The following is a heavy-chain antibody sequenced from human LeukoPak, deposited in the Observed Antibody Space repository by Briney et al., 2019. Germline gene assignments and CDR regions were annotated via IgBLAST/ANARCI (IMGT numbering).Heavy chain of an antibody. J-gene: IGHJ2*01. Sequence: SETLSLTCTVSGGSISSYYWSWIRQPPGKGLEWIGYIYYSGSTNYNPSLKSRVTISVDTSKNQFSLKLSSVTAADTAVYYCATLANWGSYWYFDLWGRGTLVTVSS. V-gene: IGHV4-59*12. CDR2: IYYSGST. CDR3: ATLANWGSYWYFDL. D-gene: IGHD7-27*01. CDR1: GGSISSYY.